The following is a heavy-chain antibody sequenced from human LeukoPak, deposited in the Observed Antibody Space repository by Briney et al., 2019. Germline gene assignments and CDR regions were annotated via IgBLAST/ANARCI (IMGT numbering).Heavy chain of an antibody. J-gene: IGHJ5*02. V-gene: IGHV4-39*07. D-gene: IGHD3-22*01. Sequence: SETLSLTCTVSGGSISSSSYYWGWIRQPPGKGLEWIGSIYYSGSTYYNPSLKSRVTISVDKSKNQFSLKLSSVTAADTAVYYCARRRGDYYDSSGYNNWFDPWGQGTLVTVSS. CDR3: ARRRGDYYDSSGYNNWFDP. CDR2: IYYSGST. CDR1: GGSISSSSYY.